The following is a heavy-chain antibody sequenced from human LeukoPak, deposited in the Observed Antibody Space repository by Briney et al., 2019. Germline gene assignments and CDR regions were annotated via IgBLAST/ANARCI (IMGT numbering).Heavy chain of an antibody. CDR1: GGSISSHY. CDR2: ISASESP. Sequence: SETLSLTCTVSGGSISSHYWGWIRQPAGKGLEWIGRISASESPNYNPSLRSRVTMSVDTSKNQFSLNLSSVTAADTAVYYCARCRSGWSYFDWWGQGVLVTVSS. J-gene: IGHJ4*02. CDR3: ARCRSGWSYFDW. V-gene: IGHV4-4*07. D-gene: IGHD6-13*01.